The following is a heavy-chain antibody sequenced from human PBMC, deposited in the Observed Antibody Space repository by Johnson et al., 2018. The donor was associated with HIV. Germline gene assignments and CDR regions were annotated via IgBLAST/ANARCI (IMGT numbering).Heavy chain of an antibody. CDR3: AKFRLAAAGVRDAFDI. V-gene: IGHV3-9*01. J-gene: IGHJ3*02. Sequence: VQLVESGGGLVQPGRSLRLSCAASGFTFDDYAMHWVRQAPGKGLEWVSGIRWHSGSLGYADSVKGRFTLSRDNAKNSLYLKMNRLRAEDTALYYCAKFRLAAAGVRDAFDIWGQGTMVTVSS. CDR1: GFTFDDYA. D-gene: IGHD6-13*01. CDR2: IRWHSGSL.